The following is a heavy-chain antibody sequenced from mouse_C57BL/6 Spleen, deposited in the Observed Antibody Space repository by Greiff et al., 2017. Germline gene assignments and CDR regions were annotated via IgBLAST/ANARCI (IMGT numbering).Heavy chain of an antibody. CDR1: EFAFRSYT. D-gene: IGHD2-10*02. CDR2: ISGDGGNT. CDR3: RRRYGNSRFAC. V-gene: IGHV5-9*01. J-gene: IGHJ2*01. Sequence: DVKWVESGGGLVKPGGSLKLSCASNEFAFRSYTMSWVRQTPEKRLEWVATISGDGGNTYYPDSMEGRFTISRDNAKKTLYLQMSSLRSEDTALYYCRRRYGNSRFACWGQGTTLTVS.